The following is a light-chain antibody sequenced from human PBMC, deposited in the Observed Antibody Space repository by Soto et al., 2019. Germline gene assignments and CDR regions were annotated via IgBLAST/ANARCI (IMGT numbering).Light chain of an antibody. CDR1: SSDVGGYNY. CDR2: EVS. Sequence: QSALTQPASVSGSPGQSITISCTGTSSDVGGYNYVSWYQQHPGKAPKLMIYEVSNRPSGVSNRFSGSKSGNTASLTISGLQAEDEADYYCSSYTSSNIDSVFGTGTKVTVL. J-gene: IGLJ1*01. CDR3: SSYTSSNIDSV. V-gene: IGLV2-14*01.